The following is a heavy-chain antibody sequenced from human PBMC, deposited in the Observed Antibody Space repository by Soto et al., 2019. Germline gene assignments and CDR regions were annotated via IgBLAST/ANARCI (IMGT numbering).Heavy chain of an antibody. Sequence: PCVPKQDPSKGAEYRFASYWGGRVSKKKGKGLEWMGIIYPGDSDTRYSPSFQGQVTISADKSISTAYLQWSSLKASDTSMYYCARRLSIAGARWCDPWVQGSLVTVSS. V-gene: IGHV5-51*01. CDR3: ARRLSIAGARWCDP. J-gene: IGHJ5*02. D-gene: IGHD6-19*01. CDR1: EYRFASYW. CDR2: IYPGDSDT.